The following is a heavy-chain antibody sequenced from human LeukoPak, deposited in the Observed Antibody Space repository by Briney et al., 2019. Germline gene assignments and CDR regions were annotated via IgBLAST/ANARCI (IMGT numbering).Heavy chain of an antibody. V-gene: IGHV4-34*01. CDR3: ARGLSFASGSYMGY. Sequence: SETLSLTCAVCGGSFSGYYWRWIRQPPGKGLEWIGEINQSGSTNCNPSLKSRVTISVDTCRNQFSLKLSSGTASDTAVYYCARGLSFASGSYMGYWGQGTPVTVSS. CDR1: GGSFSGYY. CDR2: INQSGST. J-gene: IGHJ4*02. D-gene: IGHD3-10*01.